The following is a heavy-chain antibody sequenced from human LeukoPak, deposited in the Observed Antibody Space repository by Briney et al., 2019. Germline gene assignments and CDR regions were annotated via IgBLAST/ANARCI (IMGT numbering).Heavy chain of an antibody. V-gene: IGHV1-8*01. CDR2: MNPNSGNT. J-gene: IGHJ5*02. D-gene: IGHD6-19*01. Sequence: EASVKVSCKASGYTFTTYDINWVRQATGQGLEWMGWMNPNSGNTGYTQKFQGRVTMTRNTSISTAYMELSSLRSEDTAVYYCARGRGSGHKENWFDPRGQGTLVTVSS. CDR1: GYTFTTYD. CDR3: ARGRGSGHKENWFDP.